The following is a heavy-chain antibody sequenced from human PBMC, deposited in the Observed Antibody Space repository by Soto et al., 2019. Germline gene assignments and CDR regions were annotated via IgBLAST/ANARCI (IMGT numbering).Heavy chain of an antibody. J-gene: IGHJ4*02. CDR1: GFIFSSFA. V-gene: IGHV3-23*01. CDR3: AKNYQFDC. Sequence: GGGLRLSCGAPGFIFSSFALSWVRQAPGKGLEWVSSINVGDAGTNYADSVKGRFTISRDNSKNTLYLQMNFLRADDTAIYYCAKNYQFDCWGQGTLVTVSS. CDR2: INVGDAGT. D-gene: IGHD2-2*01.